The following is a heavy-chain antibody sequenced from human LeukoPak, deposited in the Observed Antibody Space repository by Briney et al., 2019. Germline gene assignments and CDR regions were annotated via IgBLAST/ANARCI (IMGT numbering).Heavy chain of an antibody. CDR2: ISSSGSTI. Sequence: GGSLRLSCAAPGFTFSSYEMNWVRQAPGKGLEWVSYISSSGSTIYYADSVKGRFTISRDNAKNSLYLQMNSLRAEDTAVYYCAREKTNYYDSSGFDYWGQGTLVTVSS. CDR3: AREKTNYYDSSGFDY. D-gene: IGHD3-22*01. CDR1: GFTFSSYE. J-gene: IGHJ4*02. V-gene: IGHV3-48*03.